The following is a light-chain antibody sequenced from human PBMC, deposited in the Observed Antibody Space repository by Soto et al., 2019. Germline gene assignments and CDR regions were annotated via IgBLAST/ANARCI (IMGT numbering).Light chain of an antibody. CDR3: KQYNNWRT. Sequence: EIVLTQSPGTLSLSPGERATLSCRASQSVSSKYLAWYQQKPGQAPRLLIYGASTRATGIPARFSGSGSGTEFTLTISSLQAEDFAVYYCKQYNNWRTFGQGTTVDSK. CDR1: QSVSSKY. CDR2: GAS. J-gene: IGKJ1*01. V-gene: IGKV3-15*01.